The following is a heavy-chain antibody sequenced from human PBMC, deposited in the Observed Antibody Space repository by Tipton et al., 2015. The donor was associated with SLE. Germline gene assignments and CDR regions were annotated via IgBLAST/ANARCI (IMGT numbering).Heavy chain of an antibody. J-gene: IGHJ6*03. CDR3: AREGVGATLAFNYYMDV. Sequence: SLRLSCAASGFTFSSSGMTWVRQAPGKGLEWVANIKQDGSEKYYVDSVKGRFTISRDNAKNSLYLQMNSLRAEDTAVYYCAREGVGATLAFNYYMDVWGKGTTVTVSS. V-gene: IGHV3-7*03. CDR2: IKQDGSEK. CDR1: GFTFSSSG. D-gene: IGHD1-26*01.